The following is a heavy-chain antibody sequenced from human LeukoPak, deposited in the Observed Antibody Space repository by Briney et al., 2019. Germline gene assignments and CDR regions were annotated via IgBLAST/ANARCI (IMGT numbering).Heavy chain of an antibody. D-gene: IGHD6-19*01. CDR1: GGSISSYY. V-gene: IGHV4-59*01. CDR2: IYYSGST. Sequence: SETLSLTCTVSGGSISSYYWSWIRQPPGKGLEWIGYIYYSGSTNYNPSLKSRVTISVDTSKNQFSLKPSSVTAADTAVYHCARGGSGWYPGGYYFDYWGQGTLVTVSS. CDR3: ARGGSGWYPGGYYFDY. J-gene: IGHJ4*02.